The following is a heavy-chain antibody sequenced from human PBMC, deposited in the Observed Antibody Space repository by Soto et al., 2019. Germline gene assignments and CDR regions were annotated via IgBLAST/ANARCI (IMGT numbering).Heavy chain of an antibody. CDR3: ARGAVYCSGGSCYSWDNWFDP. CDR2: IIPIFGTA. D-gene: IGHD2-15*01. J-gene: IGHJ5*02. Sequence: GASVKVSCKASGGTFSSYAISWVRQAPGQGLEWMGGIIPIFGTANYAQKFQGRVTITADESTSTAYMELSSLRSEDTAVYYCARGAVYCSGGSCYSWDNWFDPWGQGTLVTVSS. CDR1: GGTFSSYA. V-gene: IGHV1-69*13.